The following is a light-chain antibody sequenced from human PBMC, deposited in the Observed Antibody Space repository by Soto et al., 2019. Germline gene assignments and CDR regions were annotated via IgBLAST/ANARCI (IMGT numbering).Light chain of an antibody. CDR1: CSDVGGYNY. J-gene: IGLJ1*01. CDR3: SSYTSRSSSTYV. V-gene: IGLV2-14*01. CDR2: DVS. Sequence: QSVLTQPASVSGSPGQSITISCTGTCSDVGGYNYVSWYQQHPGKAPKLMIYDVSNRPSGVSNRFSGSKSGNTASLTISGLQAEDEADYYCSSYTSRSSSTYVFGTGTKVTVL.